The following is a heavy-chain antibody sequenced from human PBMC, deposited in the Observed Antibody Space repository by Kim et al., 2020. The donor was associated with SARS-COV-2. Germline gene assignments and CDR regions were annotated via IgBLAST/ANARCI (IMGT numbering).Heavy chain of an antibody. CDR1: GGSFSGYY. CDR2: INHSGST. Sequence: SETLSLTCAVYGGSFSGYYWSWIRQPPGKGLEWIGEINHSGSTNYNPSLKSRVTISVDTSKNQFSLKLSSVTAADTAVYYCARGGGGYGSGSRNAFDIWGQGTMVTVSS. J-gene: IGHJ3*02. D-gene: IGHD3-10*01. V-gene: IGHV4-34*01. CDR3: ARGGGGYGSGSRNAFDI.